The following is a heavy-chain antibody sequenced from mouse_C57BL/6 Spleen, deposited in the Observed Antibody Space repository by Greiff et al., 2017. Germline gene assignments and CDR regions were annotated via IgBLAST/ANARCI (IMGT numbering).Heavy chain of an antibody. J-gene: IGHJ2*01. CDR2: IDPNSGST. D-gene: IGHD2-3*01. Sequence: QVQLQQSGAELVKPGASVKLSCKASGYTFTSYWMHWVKQRPGRGLEWIGGIDPNSGSTKYNEKLKSKATMTVNKPSSTAYMQLSSLTSEDSAVYYCTRGDDGYYFDYWGQGTTLTVS. CDR1: GYTFTSYW. V-gene: IGHV1-72*01. CDR3: TRGDDGYYFDY.